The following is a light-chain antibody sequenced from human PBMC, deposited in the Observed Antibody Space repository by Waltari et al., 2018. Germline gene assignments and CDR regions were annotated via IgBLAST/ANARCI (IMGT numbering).Light chain of an antibody. V-gene: IGLV4-69*01. Sequence: QLVLTQSPSASASLGASVTLTCTLSSGHSSYVIAWLQQQPEKGPRYLIKVNSDGSHSKGDEIPDRFSGSSSGTERYLTISSLQSEDEADYYCQTGGHGTWVFGGGTKLTVL. CDR2: VNSDGSH. J-gene: IGLJ3*02. CDR3: QTGGHGTWV. CDR1: SGHSSYV.